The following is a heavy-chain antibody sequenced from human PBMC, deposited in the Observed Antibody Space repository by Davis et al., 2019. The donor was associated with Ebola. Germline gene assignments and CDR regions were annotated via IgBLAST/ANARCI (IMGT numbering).Heavy chain of an antibody. D-gene: IGHD5-12*01. J-gene: IGHJ4*02. CDR2: IWYDGSNK. V-gene: IGHV3-33*06. Sequence: SLKISCAASGFTVSSNYMSWVRQAPGKGLEWVAVIWYDGSNKYYADSVKGRFTISRDNSKNTLYLQMNSLRAEDTAVYYCAKYGGGLRLRAQIDYWGQGTLVTVSS. CDR3: AKYGGGLRLRAQIDY. CDR1: GFTVSSNY.